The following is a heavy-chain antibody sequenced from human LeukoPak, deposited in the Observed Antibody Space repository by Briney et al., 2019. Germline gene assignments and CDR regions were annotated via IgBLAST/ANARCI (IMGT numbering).Heavy chain of an antibody. CDR1: GGSISSYY. V-gene: IGHV4-59*01. Sequence: SETLSLTCTVSGGSISSYYWSWIRQPPGEGLEWIGYIYYSGSTNYNPSLKSRVTISVDTSKNQFSLKLSSVTAADTAVYYCAKDQDRIVVVVAATPFDYWGQGTLVTVSS. D-gene: IGHD2-15*01. J-gene: IGHJ4*02. CDR3: AKDQDRIVVVVAATPFDY. CDR2: IYYSGST.